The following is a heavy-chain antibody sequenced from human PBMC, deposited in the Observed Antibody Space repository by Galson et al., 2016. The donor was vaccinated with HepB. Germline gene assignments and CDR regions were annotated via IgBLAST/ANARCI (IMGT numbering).Heavy chain of an antibody. J-gene: IGHJ3*02. CDR3: AKENVKTGYDSWAFDM. CDR2: ISWNSGRI. V-gene: IGHV3-9*01. D-gene: IGHD3/OR15-3a*01. Sequence: SLRLSCAASGFTFENYAMFWVRQLPGKGLEWVSGISWNSGRIDYADSVKGRFTISRDNAKNSLYVEMNSLRAEDTALYYCAKENVKTGYDSWAFDMWGQGTMVTVSS. CDR1: GFTFENYA.